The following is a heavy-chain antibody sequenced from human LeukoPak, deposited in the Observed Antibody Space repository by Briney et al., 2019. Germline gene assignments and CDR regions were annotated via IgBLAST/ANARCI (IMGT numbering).Heavy chain of an antibody. V-gene: IGHV3-9*01. Sequence: GGSLRLSCAASGFTFGDYAMHWVRQAPGKGLEWVSGISWNSGSIGYADSVKGRFTISRDNAKNSLYLQMNSLRAEDTALYYCAKDMGYGSGSYHYYYYYGMDVWGQGTTVTVSS. CDR3: AKDMGYGSGSYHYYYYYGMDV. D-gene: IGHD3-10*01. CDR1: GFTFGDYA. CDR2: ISWNSGSI. J-gene: IGHJ6*02.